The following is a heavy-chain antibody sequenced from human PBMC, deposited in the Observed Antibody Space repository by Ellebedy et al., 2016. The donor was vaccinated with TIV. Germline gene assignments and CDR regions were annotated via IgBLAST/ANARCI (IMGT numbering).Heavy chain of an antibody. CDR2: IYPSGGST. V-gene: IGHV1-46*03. Sequence: ASVKVSXXASGYTFTSYYMHWVRQAPGQGLEWMGVIYPSGGSTTYAQKFQGRVTMTRDTSTSTVYMELSSLRSEDTAVYYCARGGLVVVPAAIGLLTESFQHWGQGTLVTVSS. CDR3: ARGGLVVVPAAIGLLTESFQH. CDR1: GYTFTSYY. J-gene: IGHJ1*01. D-gene: IGHD2-2*01.